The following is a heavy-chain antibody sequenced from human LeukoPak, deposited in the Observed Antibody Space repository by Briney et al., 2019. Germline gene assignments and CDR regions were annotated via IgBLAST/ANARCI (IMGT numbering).Heavy chain of an antibody. D-gene: IGHD6-13*01. V-gene: IGHV4-39*07. CDR2: INHSGST. CDR3: AREPKYSSSWYVRIWFDP. J-gene: IGHJ5*02. Sequence: SETLSLTCTVSGGSISSSSYYWGWIRQPPGKGLEWIGEINHSGSTNYNPSLKSRVTISVDTSKNQFSLKLSSVTAADTAVYYCAREPKYSSSWYVRIWFDPWGQGTLVTVSS. CDR1: GGSISSSSYY.